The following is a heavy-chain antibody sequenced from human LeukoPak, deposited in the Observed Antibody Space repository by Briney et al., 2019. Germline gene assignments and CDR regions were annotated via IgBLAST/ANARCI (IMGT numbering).Heavy chain of an antibody. D-gene: IGHD1-1*01. J-gene: IGHJ6*04. CDR2: IDPNSGVT. CDR3: ARDAMRGVLDV. Sequence: GASVKVSCKASGYPFIDHFMHWVRQAPGQGLECLGWIDPNSGVTNYPQNFQGRVTMTRDTSLSTVYMELSSLRSDDTAVYYCARDAMRGVLDVWGKGTTVTVSS. V-gene: IGHV1-2*02. CDR1: GYPFIDHF.